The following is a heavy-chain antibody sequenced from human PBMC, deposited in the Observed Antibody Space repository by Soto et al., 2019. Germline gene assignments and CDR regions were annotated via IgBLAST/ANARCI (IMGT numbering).Heavy chain of an antibody. CDR1: GYNFNTYW. V-gene: IGHV5-51*01. J-gene: IGHJ4*02. Sequence: PGESLEISCEGSGYNFNTYWIGWVRQMPGKGLEWMALIYPGDSDTRYSPSFEGQVTLSVDRSISTAYLQWSSLKASDTAIYYCATSTVSYVDIVSSTTRGYFDHWGQGTLVTVSS. CDR2: IYPGDSDT. D-gene: IGHD5-12*01. CDR3: ATSTVSYVDIVSSTTRGYFDH.